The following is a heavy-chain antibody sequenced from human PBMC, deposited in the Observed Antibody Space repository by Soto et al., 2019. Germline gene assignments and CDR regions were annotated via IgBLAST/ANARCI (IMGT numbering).Heavy chain of an antibody. Sequence: QVQLQESGPGLVKPSETLSVTCTVSGGSVSSRSHFWSWIRQPPGGGLQWIGYIYYSGSTNYNPSLKSRATLSVDTSRNPFALRLTSVTAADTAVYYCARYDAESGSNKLDPWGQGTLVTVSS. CDR2: IYYSGST. J-gene: IGHJ5*02. D-gene: IGHD5-12*01. CDR3: ARYDAESGSNKLDP. V-gene: IGHV4-61*01. CDR1: GGSVSSRSHF.